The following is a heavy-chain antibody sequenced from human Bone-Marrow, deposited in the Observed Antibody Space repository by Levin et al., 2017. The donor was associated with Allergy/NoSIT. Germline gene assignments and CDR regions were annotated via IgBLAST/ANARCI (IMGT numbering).Heavy chain of an antibody. D-gene: IGHD2-15*01. J-gene: IGHJ4*02. V-gene: IGHV3-30*18. CDR2: ISLDGNTQ. CDR3: AKDTYTCSGGSCYFFDY. CDR1: GFTFRNYA. Sequence: GESLRISCAVSGFTFRNYAMHWVRQAPGRGLEWVAFISLDGNTQYYADSVKGRFTVSRDNSNNTLHLQMNSLRVEDTAIYYCAKDTYTCSGGSCYFFDYWGQGALVTVSS.